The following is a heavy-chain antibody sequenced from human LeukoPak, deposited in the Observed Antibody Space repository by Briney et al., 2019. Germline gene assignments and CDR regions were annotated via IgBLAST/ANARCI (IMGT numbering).Heavy chain of an antibody. Sequence: PGGSLRLSCAASGFTFTSYSMNWVRQAPGKGLEWVSTINGGGSSTYYADSVKGRFTISRDNSKNTLYLQVNSLRAEDTAVYYCAKGGKWDVTPFDYWGQGTLVTVSS. J-gene: IGHJ4*02. CDR3: AKGGKWDVTPFDY. D-gene: IGHD1-26*01. V-gene: IGHV3-23*01. CDR2: INGGGSST. CDR1: GFTFTSYS.